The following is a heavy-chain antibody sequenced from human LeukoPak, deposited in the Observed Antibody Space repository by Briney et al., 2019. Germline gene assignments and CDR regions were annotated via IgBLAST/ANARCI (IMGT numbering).Heavy chain of an antibody. CDR1: SGSISSHY. CDR2: IYYSGST. D-gene: IGHD2-15*01. CDR3: ARRGVVQPALRY. Sequence: PSQTLSLTCTVSSGSISSHYWSWIRQPPGKGLEWIGYIYYSGSTDYNPSLKSRVTISVDTSKNQFSLKLSSVTAADTAVYYCARRGVVQPALRYWGQGTLVTVSS. J-gene: IGHJ4*02. V-gene: IGHV4-59*11.